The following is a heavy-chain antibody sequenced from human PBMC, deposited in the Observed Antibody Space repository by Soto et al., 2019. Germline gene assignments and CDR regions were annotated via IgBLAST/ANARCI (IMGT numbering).Heavy chain of an antibody. CDR2: TIPVFNTA. V-gene: IGHV1-69*06. J-gene: IGHJ3*02. Sequence: QVQLEQSGAEVKKPGSSVKVSCKASGGTLSDHGVAWLRQAPGQGLEWMGGTIPVFNTAKYAQKVQGRVTVTADKFTNIASMELSSLRSEDTPFYFCARGVYGSGNYYTGPSAFDIWGQGTMVIVPS. D-gene: IGHD3-10*01. CDR3: ARGVYGSGNYYTGPSAFDI. CDR1: GGTLSDHG.